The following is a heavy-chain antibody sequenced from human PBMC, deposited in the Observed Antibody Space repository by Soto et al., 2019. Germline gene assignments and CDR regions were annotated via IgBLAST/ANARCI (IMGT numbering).Heavy chain of an antibody. J-gene: IGHJ4*02. CDR2: ILYDGSNK. CDR1: GFTFSNHG. D-gene: IGHD6-13*01. V-gene: IGHV3-33*05. CDR3: ARASPYTSSWYGEFDY. Sequence: GESLKISCAASGFTFSNHGMHWVRQAPGKGLEWVAVILYDGSNKYYADSVKGRFTVSRDNSKNTLYLQMDSLRVEDTAVYYCARASPYTSSWYGEFDYWGQGTLVTVSS.